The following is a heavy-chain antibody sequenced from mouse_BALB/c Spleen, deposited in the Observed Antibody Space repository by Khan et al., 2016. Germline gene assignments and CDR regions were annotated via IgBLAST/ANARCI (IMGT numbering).Heavy chain of an antibody. J-gene: IGHJ4*01. CDR2: IHPGSGGT. CDR1: GYTFTDYE. CDR3: TNRRNYDGYYVEMDS. Sequence: QMQLQQSGAELVRPGASVKLSCKALGYTFTDYEMHWVKQTPVPGLEWIGAIHPGSGGTAYNQKFKGKATLTADISSSTAFMELSSLTSEYSAVYYCTNRRNYDGYYVEMDSWGQGSSVTVSS. D-gene: IGHD2-3*01. V-gene: IGHV1-15*01.